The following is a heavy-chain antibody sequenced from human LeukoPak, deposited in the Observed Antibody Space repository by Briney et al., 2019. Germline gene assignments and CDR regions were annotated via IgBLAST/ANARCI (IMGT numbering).Heavy chain of an antibody. D-gene: IGHD6-13*01. Sequence: GGSLRLSCAASGFTFSSYGMPWVRQAPGKGLEWVAVISYDGSNKYYADSVKGRFTISRDNSKNTLYLQMNSLRVEDTAVYYCAKAYSSSWYLSGCFDYWGQGTLVTVSS. CDR3: AKAYSSSWYLSGCFDY. CDR1: GFTFSSYG. CDR2: ISYDGSNK. J-gene: IGHJ4*02. V-gene: IGHV3-30*18.